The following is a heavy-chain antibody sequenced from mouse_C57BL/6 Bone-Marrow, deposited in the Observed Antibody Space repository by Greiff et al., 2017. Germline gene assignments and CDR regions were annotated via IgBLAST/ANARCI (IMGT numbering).Heavy chain of an antibody. CDR1: GFDIKNTY. CDR3: ARRGRSHWYFDV. V-gene: IGHV14-3*01. CDR2: IDPANGNT. Sequence: VQLQQSVAELVRPGASVKLSCTASGFDIKNTYMHWVKQRPEQGLEWIGRIDPANGNTKYAPKFQGKATLTADTSSNTAYPQLSSLTSEDSAIDYCARRGRSHWYFDVWGTGTTVTVSS. D-gene: IGHD1-1*01. J-gene: IGHJ1*03.